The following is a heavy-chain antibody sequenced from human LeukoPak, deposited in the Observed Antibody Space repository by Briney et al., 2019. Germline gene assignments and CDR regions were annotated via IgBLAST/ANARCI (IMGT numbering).Heavy chain of an antibody. CDR2: ISYDGSNK. CDR1: GFTFSRYS. Sequence: PGGSLRLSCAASGFTFSRYSMNWVRQAPGKGLEWVAVISYDGSNKYYADPVKGRFTISRDNSKNTLYLQMNSLRAEDTAVYYCANDWLVFDYWGQGTLVTVSS. J-gene: IGHJ4*02. V-gene: IGHV3-30*18. CDR3: ANDWLVFDY. D-gene: IGHD5-12*01.